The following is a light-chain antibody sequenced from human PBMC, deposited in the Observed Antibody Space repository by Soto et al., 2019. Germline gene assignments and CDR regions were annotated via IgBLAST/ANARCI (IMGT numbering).Light chain of an antibody. CDR1: QGISSY. Sequence: AIRMTQSPSSLSASTGDRVTITCRASQGISSYLAWYQQKPGKAPKLLIYAASTLQSGVPSRFSGSGSGTDFLLAISSLQSEDFATYYCQQYYSYPPTFGQGTKVEIK. V-gene: IGKV1-8*01. CDR2: AAS. CDR3: QQYYSYPPT. J-gene: IGKJ1*01.